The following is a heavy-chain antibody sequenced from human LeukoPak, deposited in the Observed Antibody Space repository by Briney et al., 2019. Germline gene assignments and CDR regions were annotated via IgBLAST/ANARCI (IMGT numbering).Heavy chain of an antibody. CDR3: AKDRGYCSGGSCLEVDY. CDR2: ISYGGSNK. J-gene: IGHJ4*02. CDR1: GFTFSSYG. V-gene: IGHV3-30*18. Sequence: GGSLRLSCAASGFTFSSYGMHWVRQAPGKGLEWVAVISYGGSNKYYADSVKGRFTISRDNSKNTLYLQMNSLRAEDTAVYYCAKDRGYCSGGSCLEVDYWGQGTLVTVSS. D-gene: IGHD2-15*01.